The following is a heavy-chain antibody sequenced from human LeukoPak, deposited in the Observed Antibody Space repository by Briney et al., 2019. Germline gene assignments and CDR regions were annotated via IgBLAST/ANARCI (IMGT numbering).Heavy chain of an antibody. V-gene: IGHV3-30*02. CDR2: IRYDGSNK. CDR3: AKDGNYEFWSGYPAPSDY. CDR1: GFTFSSYG. Sequence: GGSLRLSCAASGFTFSSYGMHWVRQAPGQGLEWVAFIRYDGSNKYYADSVKGRFTISRDNSKNTPYLQMNSLRAEDTAVYYCAKDGNYEFWSGYPAPSDYWGQGTLVTVSS. J-gene: IGHJ4*02. D-gene: IGHD3-3*01.